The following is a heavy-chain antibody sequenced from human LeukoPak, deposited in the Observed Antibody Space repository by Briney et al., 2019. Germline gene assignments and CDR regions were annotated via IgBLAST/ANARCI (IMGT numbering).Heavy chain of an antibody. Sequence: ASVKVSCKASGYTFIDYFIHWVRQAPGQGLEWMGRINSNSGDTEYAQKFQGRVTMTRDTSISTAYMELSRLTSDDTAVYYCARDFSSTSDWELDYWGQGTLVTVSS. J-gene: IGHJ4*02. CDR2: INSNSGDT. CDR1: GYTFIDYF. V-gene: IGHV1-2*06. CDR3: ARDFSSTSDWELDY. D-gene: IGHD1-26*01.